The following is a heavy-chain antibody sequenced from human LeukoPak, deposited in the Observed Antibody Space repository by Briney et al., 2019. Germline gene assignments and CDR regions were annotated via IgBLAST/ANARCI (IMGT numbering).Heavy chain of an antibody. CDR2: IYSGGST. Sequence: GGSLRLSCAASGFTVSSNYMSWVRQAPGKGLEWVSVIYSGGSTYYADSVKGRFTISRDNSKNTLYLQMNSLRAEDTAVYYCATRPDCSSTSCRSGWFDPWGQGTLVTVSS. CDR1: GFTVSSNY. D-gene: IGHD2-2*01. V-gene: IGHV3-66*01. CDR3: ATRPDCSSTSCRSGWFDP. J-gene: IGHJ5*02.